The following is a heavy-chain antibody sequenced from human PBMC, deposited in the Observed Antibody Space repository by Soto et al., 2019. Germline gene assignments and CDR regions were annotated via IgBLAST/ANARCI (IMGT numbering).Heavy chain of an antibody. Sequence: GASVKVSCKASGGTFSIYAISWVRQAPGQGLEWMGGIIPIFGTANYAQKFLGRVTMTRDTSTSTLYMELTSLTSDDTAVYYCARGGHVVVVTAAFDYWGQGTLVTSPQ. CDR2: IIPIFGTA. J-gene: IGHJ4*02. D-gene: IGHD2-21*02. CDR1: GGTFSIYA. CDR3: ARGGHVVVVTAAFDY. V-gene: IGHV1-69*05.